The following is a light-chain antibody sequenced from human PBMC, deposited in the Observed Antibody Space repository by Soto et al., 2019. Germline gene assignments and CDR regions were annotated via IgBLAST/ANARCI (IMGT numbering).Light chain of an antibody. Sequence: DIQMTQSPSSLSASFGDRVTITCRASQGIGVYLAWFQQRPGNAPKLLIYAASTLQSGVPSRFSGSGSGTDFTLTXXSXXXXXVXXYYCQKYNSAPLTFGGGTKVEIK. CDR2: AAS. V-gene: IGKV1-27*01. CDR1: QGIGVY. J-gene: IGKJ4*01. CDR3: QKYNSAPLT.